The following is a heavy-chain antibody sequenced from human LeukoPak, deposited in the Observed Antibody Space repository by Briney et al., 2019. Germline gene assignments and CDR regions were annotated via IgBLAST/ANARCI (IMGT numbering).Heavy chain of an antibody. Sequence: QPGGSLRLSCAASGFTFSSYAMTWVRQAPGKGLEWVSVISGSGGSTYYADSVKGRFTISRDYSKNTLYLQMNSLRAEDTAVYYCAKDRDMTTVTGPDYWGQGTLVTVSS. D-gene: IGHD4-17*01. J-gene: IGHJ4*02. CDR1: GFTFSSYA. V-gene: IGHV3-23*01. CDR2: ISGSGGST. CDR3: AKDRDMTTVTGPDY.